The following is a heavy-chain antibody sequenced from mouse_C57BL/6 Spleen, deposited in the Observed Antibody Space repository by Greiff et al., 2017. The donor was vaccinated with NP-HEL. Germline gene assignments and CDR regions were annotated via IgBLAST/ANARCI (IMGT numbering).Heavy chain of an antibody. CDR2: LGERRGVG. J-gene: IGHJ4*01. Sequence: VQLQQPGTELVKPGASVKLSCKASGYTFTSYWMHWVKQRPGQGLEGRGSLGERRGVGGVNEKFKSKATLTVDKSSSTAYMQLSSLTSEDSAVYYCARRGIYYAMDYWGQGTSVTVSS. V-gene: IGHV1-53*01. CDR1: GYTFTSYW. CDR3: ARRGIYYAMDY.